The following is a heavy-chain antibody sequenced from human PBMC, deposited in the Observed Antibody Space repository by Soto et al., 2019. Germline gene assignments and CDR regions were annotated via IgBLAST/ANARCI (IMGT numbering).Heavy chain of an antibody. CDR2: IYYSGST. CDR3: ARGRKEDDYIWGSYLKPYFDY. Sequence: SETLSLTCTVSGGSISSYYWSWIRQPPGKGLEWIGYIYYSGSTNYNPSLKSRVTISVDTSKNQFSLKLSSVTAADTAVYYCARGRKEDDYIWGSYLKPYFDYWGQGTLVTVSS. CDR1: GGSISSYY. V-gene: IGHV4-59*01. D-gene: IGHD3-16*02. J-gene: IGHJ4*02.